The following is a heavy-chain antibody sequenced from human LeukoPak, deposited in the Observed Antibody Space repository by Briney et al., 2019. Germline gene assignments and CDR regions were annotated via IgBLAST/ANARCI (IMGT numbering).Heavy chain of an antibody. CDR1: GYSISSAYY. J-gene: IGHJ3*01. Sequence: SETLSLTCSVSGYSISSAYYWGWIRPPPGKGLEWIASTFHSGRTFYNSSLKSRLTMSVDTSKNQFSLKLTSVTAADTAVYYCARETEKQWQYWGQGTMVTVPS. CDR2: TFHSGRT. CDR3: ARETEKQWQY. D-gene: IGHD6-19*01. V-gene: IGHV4-38-2*02.